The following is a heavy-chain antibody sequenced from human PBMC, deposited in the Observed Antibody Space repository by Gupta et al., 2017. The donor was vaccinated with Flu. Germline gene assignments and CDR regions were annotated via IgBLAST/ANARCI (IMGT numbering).Heavy chain of an antibody. CDR1: GDSITSHY. CDR3: ARDPSNSPETDY. Sequence: QVQLQESGPGLLKPSETLFLTCTVSGDSITSHYWPWIRQTPGKGLEWTGYIHYSGSTNYNPSLKIRVTISIDTSKNQFSLKLTSVTAADTAVYYCARDPSNSPETDYWGQGTLVTVSS. D-gene: IGHD2-2*01. V-gene: IGHV4-59*08. CDR2: IHYSGST. J-gene: IGHJ4*02.